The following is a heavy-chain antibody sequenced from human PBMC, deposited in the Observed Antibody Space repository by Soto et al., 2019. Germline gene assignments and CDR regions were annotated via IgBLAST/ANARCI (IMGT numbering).Heavy chain of an antibody. Sequence: SETLSLTCTVSGGSISSSSYYWGWIRQPPGKGLEWIGSIYYSGSTYYNPSLKSRVTISVDTSKNQFSLKLSSVTAADTAVYYCARNLRFIDSNWFDPWGQGTLVTVSS. V-gene: IGHV4-39*01. CDR1: GGSISSSSYY. J-gene: IGHJ5*02. D-gene: IGHD5-12*01. CDR3: ARNLRFIDSNWFDP. CDR2: IYYSGST.